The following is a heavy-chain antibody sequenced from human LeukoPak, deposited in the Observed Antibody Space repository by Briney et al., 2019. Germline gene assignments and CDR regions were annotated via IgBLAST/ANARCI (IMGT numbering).Heavy chain of an antibody. J-gene: IGHJ4*02. CDR2: IYPGDSDT. V-gene: IGHV5-51*01. Sequence: GESLKISCKGSGYSFTSYWIAWVRQMPGKGLEWMGIIYPGDSDTRYSPSFQGQVTISADKSISTAYLQWSSLKASGTAMYYCARQDYYGSGSYYAPSYYWGQGTLVTVSS. CDR3: ARQDYYGSGSYYAPSYY. D-gene: IGHD3-10*01. CDR1: GYSFTSYW.